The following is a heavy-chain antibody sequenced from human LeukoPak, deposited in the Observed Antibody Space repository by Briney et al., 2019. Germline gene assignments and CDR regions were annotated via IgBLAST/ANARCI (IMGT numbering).Heavy chain of an antibody. CDR3: AKGVYYDFWSGYSPFQH. Sequence: SQTLSLTCAISGDNVSSNSAAWNWIRQSPSRGLEWLGRTYYRSKWYNDYAVSVKSRITINPDTSKNQFSLQLNSVTPEDTAVYYCAKGVYYDFWSGYSPFQHWGQGTLVTVSS. J-gene: IGHJ1*01. V-gene: IGHV6-1*01. CDR1: GDNVSSNSAA. D-gene: IGHD3-3*01. CDR2: TYYRSKWYN.